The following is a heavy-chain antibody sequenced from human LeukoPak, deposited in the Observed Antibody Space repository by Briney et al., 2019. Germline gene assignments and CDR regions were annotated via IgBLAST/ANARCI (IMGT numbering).Heavy chain of an antibody. D-gene: IGHD3-22*01. CDR1: GGSFSRYS. J-gene: IGHJ4*02. CDR3: ARINSSGYYYYFDY. V-gene: IGHV4-4*07. CDR2: IYTSGST. Sequence: SETLSLTCTVSGGSFSRYSWIWIRQPAGKGLEWIGRIYTSGSTNYNPSLKSRVTMSVDTSKNQFSLKLSSVTAADTAVYYCARINSSGYYYYFDYWGQGTLVTVSS.